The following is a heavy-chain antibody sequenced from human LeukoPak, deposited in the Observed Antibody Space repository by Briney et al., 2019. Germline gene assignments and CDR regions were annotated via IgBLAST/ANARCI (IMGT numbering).Heavy chain of an antibody. CDR1: GYSFETSS. J-gene: IGHJ3*02. CDR2: ISPTNGNT. Sequence: ASVNVSCKALGYSFETSSLTWVREAPGQRPEWMGWISPTNGNTYYAQGLQGRVSMTTDTSTGTAYMELRSLRSADTAVYYCARVPYSHNWWGALDIWGQGTMDAVS. D-gene: IGHD1-1*01. CDR3: ARVPYSHNWWGALDI. V-gene: IGHV1-18*01.